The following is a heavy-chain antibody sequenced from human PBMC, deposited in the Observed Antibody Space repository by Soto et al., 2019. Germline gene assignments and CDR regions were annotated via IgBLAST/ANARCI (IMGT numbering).Heavy chain of an antibody. V-gene: IGHV3-11*01. CDR1: GFTFSDYY. D-gene: IGHD3-22*01. Sequence: GGSLRLSCAASGFTFSDYYMSWIRQAPGKGRGGVSYISSSGSTIYYADSVKGRFTISRDNANNSLYLQMNSLSADDTAVYYCSLACRGAARYIYDVWGQGTLVTVSS. CDR2: ISSSGSTI. CDR3: SLACRGAARYIYDV. J-gene: IGHJ4*01.